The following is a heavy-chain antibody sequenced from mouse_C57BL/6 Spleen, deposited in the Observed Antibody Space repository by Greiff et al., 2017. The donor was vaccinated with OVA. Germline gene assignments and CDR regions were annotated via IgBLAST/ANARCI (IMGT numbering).Heavy chain of an antibody. CDR2: IDTKNGNT. J-gene: IGHJ4*01. D-gene: IGHD1-1*01. Sequence: EVKLQQSVAELVRPGASVKLSCTASGFKIKNTYMHWVKQRPEQSLEWIGRIDTKNGNTKYAPKFQVKATITSDTSSNTAYLQISSLTSEDTAIYYCARWILRSLSYAMDYWGQGTSVTVSS. V-gene: IGHV14-3*01. CDR3: ARWILRSLSYAMDY. CDR1: GFKIKNTY.